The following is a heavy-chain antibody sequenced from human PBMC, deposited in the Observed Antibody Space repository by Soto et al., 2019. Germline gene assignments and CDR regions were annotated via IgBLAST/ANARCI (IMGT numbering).Heavy chain of an antibody. CDR1: GYSFTSYW. Sequence: GESLKISCKGSGYSFTSYWIGWVRQMPGKGREWMGIIYPGDSDTRYSPSFQGQVTISADKSISTAYLQWSSLKASDTAMYYCARVGHPHYNWNLGYYHYGMDVWGQGTTVTVSS. D-gene: IGHD1-7*01. J-gene: IGHJ6*02. CDR2: IYPGDSDT. V-gene: IGHV5-51*01. CDR3: ARVGHPHYNWNLGYYHYGMDV.